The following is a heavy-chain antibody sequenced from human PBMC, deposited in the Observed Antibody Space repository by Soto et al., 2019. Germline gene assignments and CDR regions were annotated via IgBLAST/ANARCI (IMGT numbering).Heavy chain of an antibody. CDR2: INSVSGT. Sequence: QVQLVQSGAEVKQPGASVRVSCKASGNTHTIYFIHWLRQAPGQGLEWMGWINSVSGTNHAQKFRGRVTMTRETSTTTAFMELRGLRSDDTAVYYCARGGSYYAHWGQGTLVTVSS. J-gene: IGHJ4*02. CDR1: GNTHTIYF. CDR3: ARGGSYYAH. V-gene: IGHV1-2*02. D-gene: IGHD1-26*01.